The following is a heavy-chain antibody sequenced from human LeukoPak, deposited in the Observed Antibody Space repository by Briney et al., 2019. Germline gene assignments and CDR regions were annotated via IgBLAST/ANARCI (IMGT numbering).Heavy chain of an antibody. CDR2: IDTAGDT. CDR3: ARVLTVRSGGYDAFDI. V-gene: IGHV3-13*01. Sequence: GGSLRLSCAASGYTFSSYDMHWVRQATGKGLEWVSGIDTAGDTYYPGSVKGRFTISRENAKNSLYLQMNSLRAGDTAVYYCARVLTVRSGGYDAFDIWGQGTMVIVSS. CDR1: GYTFSSYD. D-gene: IGHD6-25*01. J-gene: IGHJ3*02.